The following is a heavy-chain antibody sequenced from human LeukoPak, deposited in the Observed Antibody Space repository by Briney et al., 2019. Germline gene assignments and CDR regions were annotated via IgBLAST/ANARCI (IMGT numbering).Heavy chain of an antibody. V-gene: IGHV3-11*01. Sequence: GGSLRLSCAASGFTFSDYYMNWIRQAPGKGLEWVSYISSSGSTIYYADSVKGQFTISRDNAKNSLYLQMNSLRAEDTAVYYCARDFRLARDYYYYYGMDVWGQGTTVTVSS. D-gene: IGHD6-6*01. CDR3: ARDFRLARDYYYYYGMDV. CDR1: GFTFSDYY. CDR2: ISSSGSTI. J-gene: IGHJ6*02.